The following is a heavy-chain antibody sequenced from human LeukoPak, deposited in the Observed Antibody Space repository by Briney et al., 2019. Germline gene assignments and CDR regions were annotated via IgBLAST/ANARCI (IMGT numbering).Heavy chain of an antibody. CDR2: ISSSSSTI. CDR1: GFTFSSYS. D-gene: IGHD4/OR15-4a*01. J-gene: IGHJ4*02. CDR3: ARDQSASGAMVDLLAN. V-gene: IGHV3-48*01. Sequence: GGSLRLSWAASGFTFSSYSMNWVRQAPGKGLEWVSYISSSSSTIYYADSVKGRFTISRDNAKNSLYLQMNSLRAEDTAVYYCARDQSASGAMVDLLANWGQGTLVTVSS.